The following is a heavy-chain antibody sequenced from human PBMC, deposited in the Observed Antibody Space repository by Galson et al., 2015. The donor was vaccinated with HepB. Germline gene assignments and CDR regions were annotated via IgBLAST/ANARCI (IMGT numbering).Heavy chain of an antibody. Sequence: SLRLSCAASAFEFTFGTYAMSWVRQAPGKGLEWVSDISGGDGGTYYADSVKGRFTISRDNSKNMLYLQMDSLRAEDTAVYYCAQLRSATHGTVDIWGLGT. CDR2: ISGGDGGT. D-gene: IGHD2-8*02. CDR1: AFEFTFGTYA. CDR3: AQLRSATHGTVDI. J-gene: IGHJ3*02. V-gene: IGHV3-23*01.